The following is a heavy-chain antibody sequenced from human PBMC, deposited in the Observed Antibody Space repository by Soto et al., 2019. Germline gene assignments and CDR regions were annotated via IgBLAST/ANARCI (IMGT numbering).Heavy chain of an antibody. Sequence: QVQLVQSGAEVKKPGSSVKVSCKVSGGTFRSYGISWVRQAPGQGLEWMGEIIPDSGTKKYAHKFQGRVTIDADKSAGTPYMELSSLRSEDTAVYFCARRITFGVKYYFDYWGQGTLVSVSS. V-gene: IGHV1-69*06. D-gene: IGHD3-16*01. CDR2: IIPDSGTK. J-gene: IGHJ4*02. CDR3: ARRITFGVKYYFDY. CDR1: GGTFRSYG.